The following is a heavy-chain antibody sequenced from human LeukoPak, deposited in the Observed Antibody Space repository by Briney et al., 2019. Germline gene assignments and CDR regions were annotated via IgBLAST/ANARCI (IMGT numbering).Heavy chain of an antibody. J-gene: IGHJ5*02. CDR1: GGSISSYY. V-gene: IGHV4-59*01. CDR2: IYYSGYT. Sequence: SETLSLTCTVSGGSISSYYWSWIRQPPGKGLKWIGNIYYSGYTTYSPSLRSRVTISVDTSKNQFSLKLSSVTAADTAVYYCARECGPLPNYYDSNWFDPWGQGTLVTVSS. D-gene: IGHD3-22*01. CDR3: ARECGPLPNYYDSNWFDP.